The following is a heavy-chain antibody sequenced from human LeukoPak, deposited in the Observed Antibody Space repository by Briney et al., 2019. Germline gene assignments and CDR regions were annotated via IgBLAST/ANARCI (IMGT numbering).Heavy chain of an antibody. D-gene: IGHD6-13*01. J-gene: IGHJ4*02. V-gene: IGHV4-38-2*02. CDR2: IYHSGST. CDR3: ATGGAAAGTDY. CDR1: GYSISSGYY. Sequence: PSETLSLTCTVSGYSISSGYYWGWIRQPPGKGLEWIGSIYHSGSTYYNPSLKSRVTISVDTSKNQFSLKLSSVTAADTAVYYCATGGAAAGTDYWGQGTLVTVSS.